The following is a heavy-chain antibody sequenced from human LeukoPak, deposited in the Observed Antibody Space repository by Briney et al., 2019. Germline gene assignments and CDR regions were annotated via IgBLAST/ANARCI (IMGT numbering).Heavy chain of an antibody. J-gene: IGHJ5*02. D-gene: IGHD2-2*01. CDR2: IYHSGST. CDR1: GYSISSGYY. V-gene: IGHV4-38-2*02. CDR3: ARAKGYCSSTSCRNWFDP. Sequence: NSSGTLSLTCTVSGYSISSGYYWGWIRQPPGKGLEWIGSIYHSGSTYYNPSLKSRVTISVDTSKNQFSLKLSSVTAADTAVYYCARAKGYCSSTSCRNWFDPWGQGTLVTVSS.